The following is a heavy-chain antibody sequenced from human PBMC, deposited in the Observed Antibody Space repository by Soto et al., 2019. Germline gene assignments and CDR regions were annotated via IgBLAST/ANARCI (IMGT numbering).Heavy chain of an antibody. CDR1: GFSLSTTGVG. J-gene: IGHJ4*02. Sequence: SGPTLVNPTQTLTLTCTFSGFSLSTTGVGVSWTRQPPGKALEWLALIYWHDDERYSPSLKSRLTITKDTSKNQVVLTMTNMDPVDTATYYCAHRGGATVGLYYFDYWGQGALVTVSS. D-gene: IGHD3-16*01. CDR2: IYWHDDE. CDR3: AHRGGATVGLYYFDY. V-gene: IGHV2-5*01.